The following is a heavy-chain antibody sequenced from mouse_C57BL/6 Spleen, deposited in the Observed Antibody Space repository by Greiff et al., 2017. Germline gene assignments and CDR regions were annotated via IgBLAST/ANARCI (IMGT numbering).Heavy chain of an antibody. CDR1: GFTFSSYG. D-gene: IGHD2-4*01. CDR3: ARQDYDGYFDY. CDR2: ISSGGSYT. Sequence: EVHLVESGGDLVKPGGSLKLSCAASGFTFSSYGMSWVRPTPDTRLEWVATISSGGSYTYYPDSVKGRFTISRDNAENTLYLQMSSLKSEDTAMYYCARQDYDGYFDYWGQGTTLTVSS. J-gene: IGHJ2*01. V-gene: IGHV5-6*01.